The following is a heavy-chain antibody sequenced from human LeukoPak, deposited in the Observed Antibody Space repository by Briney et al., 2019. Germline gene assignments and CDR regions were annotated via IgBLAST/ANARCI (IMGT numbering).Heavy chain of an antibody. Sequence: GGSLRLSCAASGFTFRRYAMSWVRQAPGKGLEWVSAISGSGGSTYYADSVKGRFTISRDNSKNTLYLQMNSLRAEDTAVYYCAKDTPYPSTPAYWGQGTLVTVSS. D-gene: IGHD5/OR15-5a*01. CDR3: AKDTPYPSTPAY. V-gene: IGHV3-23*01. CDR1: GFTFRRYA. CDR2: ISGSGGST. J-gene: IGHJ4*02.